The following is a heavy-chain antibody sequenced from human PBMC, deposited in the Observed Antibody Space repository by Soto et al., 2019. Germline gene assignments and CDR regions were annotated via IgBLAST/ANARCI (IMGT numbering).Heavy chain of an antibody. CDR1: GYSFTSYW. Sequence: PGESLKISCKGSGYSFTSYWISWVRQMPGKGLEWMGRIDPSDSYTNYSPSFQGHVTISADKSISTAYLQWSSLKASDTAMYYCARNIVVVPAAMRNYYYGMDVWGQGTTVTVSS. CDR2: IDPSDSYT. J-gene: IGHJ6*02. D-gene: IGHD2-2*01. CDR3: ARNIVVVPAAMRNYYYGMDV. V-gene: IGHV5-10-1*01.